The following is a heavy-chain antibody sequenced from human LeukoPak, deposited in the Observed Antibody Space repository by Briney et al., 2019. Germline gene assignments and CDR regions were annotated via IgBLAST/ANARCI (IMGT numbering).Heavy chain of an antibody. J-gene: IGHJ5*02. V-gene: IGHV4-34*01. Sequence: SETLSLTSAVYGGSFSGYYWTWIRQPPGKGLEWIGETNHSGSTNYNPSLKSRVTISVDTSKNQFSLKLSSVTAADTAVYYCARGRDYSNSLAGWFHPWGQGTLVTVSS. CDR1: GGSFSGYY. CDR3: ARGRDYSNSLAGWFHP. CDR2: TNHSGST. D-gene: IGHD4-11*01.